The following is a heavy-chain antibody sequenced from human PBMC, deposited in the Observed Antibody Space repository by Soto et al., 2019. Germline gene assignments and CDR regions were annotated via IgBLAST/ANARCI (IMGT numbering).Heavy chain of an antibody. V-gene: IGHV3-9*01. D-gene: IGHD7-27*01. CDR1: GFTFDDYA. CDR2: ISWNSGSI. J-gene: IGHJ6*02. CDR3: ARLNWGWYYYYGMDV. Sequence: GGSLRLSCAASGFTFDDYAMHWVRQAPGKGLEWVSGISWNSGSIGYADSVKGRFTISRDNAKNSLYLQMNSLRAEDTALYYCARLNWGWYYYYGMDVWGQGTTVTVSS.